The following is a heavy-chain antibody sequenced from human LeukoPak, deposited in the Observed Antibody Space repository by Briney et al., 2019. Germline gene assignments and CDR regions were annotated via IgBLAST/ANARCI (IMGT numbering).Heavy chain of an antibody. CDR1: GFTFSSYS. D-gene: IGHD3-10*01. V-gene: IGHV3-21*01. CDR3: ARDRQFMVRGVGGGYYYYGMDV. Sequence: PGGSLRLSCAASGFTFSSYSMNWVRQAPGKGLEWVSSISSSSSYIYYADSVKGRFTISRDNAKNSLYLQMNSLRAEDTAVYYCARDRQFMVRGVGGGYYYYGMDVWGQGTTVTVSS. J-gene: IGHJ6*02. CDR2: ISSSSSYI.